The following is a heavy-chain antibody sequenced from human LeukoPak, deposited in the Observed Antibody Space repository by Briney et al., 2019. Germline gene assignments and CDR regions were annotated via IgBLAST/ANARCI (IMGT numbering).Heavy chain of an antibody. D-gene: IGHD5-24*01. CDR1: GFTFSSNY. Sequence: PGGSLRLSCAASGFTFSSNYMSWVRQAPGKGLEWVSVIYSGGSTYYSDSVKGRFTISRDNSKNTLYLQMNSLRAEDTAVYYCARGTADGYLDYWGQGTLVTVSS. J-gene: IGHJ4*02. V-gene: IGHV3-66*01. CDR2: IYSGGST. CDR3: ARGTADGYLDY.